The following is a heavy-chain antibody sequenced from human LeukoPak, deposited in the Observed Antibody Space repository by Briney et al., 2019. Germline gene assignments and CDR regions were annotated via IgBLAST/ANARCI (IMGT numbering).Heavy chain of an antibody. D-gene: IGHD2-2*01. J-gene: IGHJ3*02. CDR2: INTSGDT. CDR1: GAFSTNYF. Sequence: SETLSLTCSVSGAFSTNYFWSWIRQPAGKGLQWIGRINTSGDTYYNPSLKSRVTMSVDTSKKQFSLNLSSMAAADTAVYYCARTLLPATMGAFDTWGQGTMVTVSS. V-gene: IGHV4-4*07. CDR3: ARTLLPATMGAFDT.